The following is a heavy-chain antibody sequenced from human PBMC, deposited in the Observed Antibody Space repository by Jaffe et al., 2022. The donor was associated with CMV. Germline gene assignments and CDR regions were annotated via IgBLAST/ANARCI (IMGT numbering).Heavy chain of an antibody. CDR2: IYWDDDK. Sequence: QITLKESGPTLVKPTQTLTLTCTFSGFSLSTSGVGVGWIRQPPGKALEWLALIYWDDDKRYSPSLKSRLTITKDTSKNQVVLTMTNMDPVDTATYYCAHLNDYGDYESRWFDPWGQGTLVTVSS. CDR3: AHLNDYGDYESRWFDP. D-gene: IGHD4-17*01. V-gene: IGHV2-5*02. J-gene: IGHJ5*02. CDR1: GFSLSTSGVG.